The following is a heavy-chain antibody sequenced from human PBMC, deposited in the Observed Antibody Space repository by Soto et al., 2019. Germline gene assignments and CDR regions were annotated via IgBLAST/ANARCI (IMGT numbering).Heavy chain of an antibody. Sequence: QVQLVQSGAEVKKPGASVKVSCKASGYTFTSYDINWVRQATGQGLEWMGWMNPNSGNTGYAQKFQGRVTMTTNTSISTAYTELSSLRSEDTAVYYCARGPGSWYYYYMEVWGKGTTVTVSS. CDR1: GYTFTSYD. CDR3: ARGPGSWYYYYMEV. CDR2: MNPNSGNT. V-gene: IGHV1-8*01. D-gene: IGHD6-13*01. J-gene: IGHJ6*03.